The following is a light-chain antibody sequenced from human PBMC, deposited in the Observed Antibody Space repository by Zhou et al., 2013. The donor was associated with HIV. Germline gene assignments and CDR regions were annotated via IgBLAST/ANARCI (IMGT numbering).Light chain of an antibody. CDR2: DAS. CDR3: LQYGSSPWT. CDR1: QSVSSY. J-gene: IGKJ1*01. V-gene: IGKV3-20*01. Sequence: EIVLTQSPATLSLSPGERATLSCRASQSVSSYLAWYQQKPGQAPRLLIYDASNRATGIPARFSGSGSGTDFTLTISRLEPEDFAVYYCLQYGSSPWTFGQGTNVEV.